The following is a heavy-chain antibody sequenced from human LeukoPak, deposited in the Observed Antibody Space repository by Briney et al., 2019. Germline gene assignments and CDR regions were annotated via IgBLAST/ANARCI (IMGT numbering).Heavy chain of an antibody. CDR1: GFTLSSYW. V-gene: IGHV3-7*04. CDR2: IKQDGSEK. D-gene: IGHD3-10*01. Sequence: GGSLRPSCAASGFTLSSYWMSWVRQAPGKGLEWVANIKQDGSEKYYVDPVKGRFTISRDNAKNSLYLQMNSLRAEDTAVYYCARDPMVRGVGWFDPWGQGTLVTVSS. J-gene: IGHJ5*02. CDR3: ARDPMVRGVGWFDP.